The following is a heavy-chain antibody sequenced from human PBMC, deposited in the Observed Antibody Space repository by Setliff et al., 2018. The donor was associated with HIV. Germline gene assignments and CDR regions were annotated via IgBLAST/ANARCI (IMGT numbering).Heavy chain of an antibody. CDR2: ILSTGERT. V-gene: IGHV3-23*01. D-gene: IGHD3-22*01. Sequence: GGSLRLSCAASGFTFSNYAMSWVRQAPGEGLEWVSAILSTGERTFYADSVKCRFTISSDNSKNTVYLQMNSLSAEDTAEYYCAKELAASGLGYFDSWGRGILVTVSS. CDR1: GFTFSNYA. CDR3: AKELAASGLGYFDS. J-gene: IGHJ4*02.